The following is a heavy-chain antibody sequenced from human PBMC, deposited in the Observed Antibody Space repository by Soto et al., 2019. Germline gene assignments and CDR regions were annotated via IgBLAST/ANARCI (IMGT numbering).Heavy chain of an antibody. D-gene: IGHD3-16*01. CDR2: IKSKTDGGTT. V-gene: IGHV3-15*07. CDR1: GFTFSNAW. J-gene: IGHJ6*02. CDR3: TTPKGGIGGYDQYYYYYYGMDV. Sequence: GGSLRLSCAASGFTFSNAWMNWVRQAPGKGLEWVGRIKSKTDGGTTDYAAPVKGRFTISRDDSKNTLYLQMNSLKTEDTAVYYCTTPKGGIGGYDQYYYYYYGMDVWGQGTTVTVSS.